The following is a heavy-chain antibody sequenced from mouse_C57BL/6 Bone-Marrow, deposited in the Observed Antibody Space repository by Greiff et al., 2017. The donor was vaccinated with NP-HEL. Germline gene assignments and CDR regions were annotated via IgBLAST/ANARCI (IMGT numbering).Heavy chain of an antibody. CDR1: GYTFTSYW. V-gene: IGHV1-55*01. CDR3: ARALYYGYDDGDYYAMDY. D-gene: IGHD2-2*01. Sequence: QVQLQQPGAELVKPGASVKMSCKASGYTFTSYWITWVKQRPGQGLEWIGDIYPGSGSTNYNEKFKSKATLTVDTSSSTAYMQLSSLTSEDSAVYYCARALYYGYDDGDYYAMDYWGQGTSVIVSS. CDR2: IYPGSGST. J-gene: IGHJ4*01.